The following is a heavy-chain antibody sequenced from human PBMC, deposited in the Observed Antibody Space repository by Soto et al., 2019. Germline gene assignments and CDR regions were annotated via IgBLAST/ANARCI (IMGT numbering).Heavy chain of an antibody. D-gene: IGHD6-19*01. J-gene: IGHJ3*02. CDR3: ARGSSGKDAFDI. V-gene: IGHV1-8*01. CDR2: MNPNSGNT. CDR1: GYTFTSYD. Sequence: GSVKVSCKASGYTFTSYDINWVRQATGQGLEWMGWMNPNSGNTGYAQKFQGRVTMTRNTSISTAYMELSSLRSEDTAVYYCARGSSGKDAFDIWGQGTMVTVSS.